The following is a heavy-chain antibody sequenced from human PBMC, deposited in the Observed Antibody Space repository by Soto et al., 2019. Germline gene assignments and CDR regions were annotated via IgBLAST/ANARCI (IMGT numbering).Heavy chain of an antibody. CDR3: IRVSNWYFDL. CDR1: GFTLSDHH. Sequence: EVQLVESGGGLVQPGGSLRLSCAASGFTLSDHHMDWVRQAPGKGLEWVGRTRDKANSYTTEYAASVKGRFTISRDESRNSLHLQMNSLKTEDTAVYYCIRVSNWYFDLWGRGTLVTVSS. CDR2: TRDKANSYTT. V-gene: IGHV3-72*01. J-gene: IGHJ2*01.